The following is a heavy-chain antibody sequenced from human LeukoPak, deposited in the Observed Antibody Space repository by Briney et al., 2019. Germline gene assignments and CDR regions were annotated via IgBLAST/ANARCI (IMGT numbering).Heavy chain of an antibody. CDR2: ITGSGGST. CDR3: AKTPSHRIRAFFDL. J-gene: IGHJ2*01. D-gene: IGHD2-15*01. V-gene: IGHV3-23*01. Sequence: GGSLRLSCAASGFTFSTYAMSWVRQAPGKGLQWVSAITGSGGSTYYADSVRGRFTISRDNSNDTVYLQMNTLRAEDTALYYCAKTPSHRIRAFFDLWGRGTLVTVSS. CDR1: GFTFSTYA.